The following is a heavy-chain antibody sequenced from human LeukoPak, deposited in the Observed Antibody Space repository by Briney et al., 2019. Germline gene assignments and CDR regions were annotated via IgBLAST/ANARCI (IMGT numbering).Heavy chain of an antibody. CDR1: GYTFTDYY. D-gene: IGHD3-10*01. CDR3: ARVRVGVDWFDP. CDR2: ISAYNGNT. V-gene: IGHV1-18*04. Sequence: ASVKVSCKASGYTFTDYYMHWVRQAPGQGLEWMGWISAYNGNTNYAQKLQGRVTMTTDTSTSTAYMELRSLRSDDTAVYYCARVRVGVDWFDPWGQGTLVTVSS. J-gene: IGHJ5*02.